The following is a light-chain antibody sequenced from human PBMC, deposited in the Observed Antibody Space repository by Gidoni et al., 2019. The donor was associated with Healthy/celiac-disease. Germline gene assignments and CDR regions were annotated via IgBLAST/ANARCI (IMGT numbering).Light chain of an antibody. Sequence: DIQMTQSPSSLSASVGDRVTITCRASQSISSYLNWYQQKPGKAPKHLIYDASSLQSGVPSRFSGSGSGTDFTITISSLQPEDFATYYCQQRYSTPPWTFGQGTKVEIK. CDR1: QSISSY. CDR3: QQRYSTPPWT. CDR2: DAS. J-gene: IGKJ1*01. V-gene: IGKV1-39*01.